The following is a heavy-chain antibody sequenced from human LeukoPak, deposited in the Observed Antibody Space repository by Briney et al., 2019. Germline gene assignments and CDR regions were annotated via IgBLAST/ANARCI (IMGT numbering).Heavy chain of an antibody. CDR1: GYTFTSYA. D-gene: IGHD6-13*01. J-gene: IGHJ4*02. V-gene: IGHV7-4-1*02. CDR2: INTNTGNP. Sequence: ASVKVSCKASGYTFTSYAMNWVRQASGQGLEWMGWINTNTGNPTYAQGFTGRCVFSLDTSVSTAYLQISSLKAEDTAVYYCAREFGSWYVGYLDYWGQGTLVTVSS. CDR3: AREFGSWYVGYLDY.